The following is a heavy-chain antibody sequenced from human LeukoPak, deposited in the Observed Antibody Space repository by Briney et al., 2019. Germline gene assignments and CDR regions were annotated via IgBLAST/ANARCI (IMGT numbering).Heavy chain of an antibody. CDR3: ARHSPSKVGFDY. J-gene: IGHJ4*02. D-gene: IGHD1-26*01. V-gene: IGHV4-59*08. CDR2: IYNIGSS. Sequence: SETLSLTCTVSDASISSYSWSWIRQPPGKGLEWIGYIYNIGSSNYNPSLKSRVTISADTSKNRFSLKLNSVTAADTAVYYCARHSPSKVGFDYWGQGTLVAVSS. CDR1: DASISSYS.